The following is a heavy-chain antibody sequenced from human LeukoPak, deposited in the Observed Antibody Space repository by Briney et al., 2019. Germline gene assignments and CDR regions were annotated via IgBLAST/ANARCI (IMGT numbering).Heavy chain of an antibody. CDR1: GFTFSNYW. V-gene: IGHV3-7*05. CDR3: ARDTYYYDSRGYYYVY. Sequence: GGSQRLSCAASGFTFSNYWMTWVSQAPGKGLEWVANIKQDGSEEYYVDAVKGRFTISRDNAKNSLYLQMNSLRAEDTAVYYCARDTYYYDSRGYYYVYWGQGTLVTVSS. J-gene: IGHJ4*02. D-gene: IGHD3-22*01. CDR2: IKQDGSEE.